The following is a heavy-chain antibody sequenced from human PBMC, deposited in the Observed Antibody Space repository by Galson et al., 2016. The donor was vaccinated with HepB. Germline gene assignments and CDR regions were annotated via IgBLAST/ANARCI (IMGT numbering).Heavy chain of an antibody. CDR3: ARDATSVLPPEYGMDV. Sequence: SLRLSCAASGFTFSRYSMNWVRQAPGKGLEWVSYISSSSSTIYYADSVKGRFTISRDNAKNSLFLQVNSLRAEDTAVYYCARDATSVLPPEYGMDVWGKGTTVTVSS. J-gene: IGHJ6*04. CDR1: GFTFSRYS. CDR2: ISSSSSTI. D-gene: IGHD2-15*01. V-gene: IGHV3-48*01.